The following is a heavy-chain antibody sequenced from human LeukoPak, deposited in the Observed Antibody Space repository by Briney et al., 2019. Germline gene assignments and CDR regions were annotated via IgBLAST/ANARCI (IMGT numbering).Heavy chain of an antibody. CDR2: MNHGGDKT. J-gene: IGHJ3*01. CDR1: GFTVSSNY. D-gene: IGHD1-26*01. V-gene: IGHV3-53*01. CDR3: AKKLLGMGARSDAFDV. Sequence: GGSLRLSCASFGFTVSSNYMSWVRQAPGKGPEWVSVMNHGGDKTYYADSVKGRFTISRDTSENTLYLYMNSLRVDDTAVYYCAKKLLGMGARSDAFDVWGQGTMVTVSS.